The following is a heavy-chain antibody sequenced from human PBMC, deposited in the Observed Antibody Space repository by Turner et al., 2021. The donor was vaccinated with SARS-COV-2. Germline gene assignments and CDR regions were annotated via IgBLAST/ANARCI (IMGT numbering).Heavy chain of an antibody. J-gene: IGHJ6*02. CDR3: AREPVATMVYDGMDV. CDR1: GCTFSSYA. V-gene: IGHV3-30*04. Sequence: QVQLVESGGGVVQPGRSLRLSCAASGCTFSSYAMHWVRQAPGKGLEWVAVISYDGSNKYYADSVKGRFTISRDNSKNTLYLQMNSLRAEDTAVYYCAREPVATMVYDGMDVWGQGTTVTVSS. D-gene: IGHD5-12*01. CDR2: ISYDGSNK.